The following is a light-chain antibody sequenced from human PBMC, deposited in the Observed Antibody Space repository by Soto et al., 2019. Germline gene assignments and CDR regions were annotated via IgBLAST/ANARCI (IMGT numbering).Light chain of an antibody. J-gene: IGKJ1*01. Sequence: ELVLTQSPDTLSLSPGERATLSCRARQSVSSSYLAWYQQRPRQAPRLLIYEGSNRATGIPTRFSGSGSGTDFTLTISRLQPEDFATYYCQRSYGSPPWTFGQGTKVDI. CDR3: QRSYGSPPWT. CDR2: EGS. V-gene: IGKV3-20*02. CDR1: QSVSSSY.